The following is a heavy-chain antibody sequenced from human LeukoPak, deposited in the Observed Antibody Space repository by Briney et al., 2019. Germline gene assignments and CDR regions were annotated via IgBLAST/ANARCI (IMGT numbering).Heavy chain of an antibody. CDR1: GFTFSNYS. V-gene: IGHV3-23*01. Sequence: GGSLRLSCAASGFTFSNYSMSWVRQAPGKGLEWVSNIIGGGGRTYYPDPVKGRFTISRDNSKNMVYLQMNGLRAEDTAAYYCAKPAGGGWGQGTLVTVSS. CDR3: AKPAGGG. D-gene: IGHD3-16*01. J-gene: IGHJ4*02. CDR2: IIGGGGRT.